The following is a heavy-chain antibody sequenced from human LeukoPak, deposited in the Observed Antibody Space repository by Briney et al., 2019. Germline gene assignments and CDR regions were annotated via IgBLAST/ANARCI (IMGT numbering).Heavy chain of an antibody. D-gene: IGHD2-15*01. CDR2: INPSGGST. CDR1: GYTFTSYY. Sequence: ASVKVSCKASGYTFTSYYMHWVRQAPGQGLEWMGIINPSGGSTSYAQKFQGRVTMTRDMSTSTVYMELSSLRSEDTAVYYCARDGVVVVAAEPFDYWGQGTLVTVSS. V-gene: IGHV1-46*01. J-gene: IGHJ4*02. CDR3: ARDGVVVVAAEPFDY.